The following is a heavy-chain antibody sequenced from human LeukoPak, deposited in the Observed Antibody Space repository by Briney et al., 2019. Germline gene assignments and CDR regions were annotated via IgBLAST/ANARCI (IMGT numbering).Heavy chain of an antibody. Sequence: SQTLSLTCAISGDSVSSNSAAWNWIRQSPSRGLEWLGRTYYRSKWYNDYAVSVKSRITINPDTSKNQFSLQLNSVTPEDTAVYYCARDAHSRPGTTYYLDYWGQGTLVTVSS. CDR2: TYYRSKWYN. D-gene: IGHD1-14*01. CDR1: GDSVSSNSAA. V-gene: IGHV6-1*01. CDR3: ARDAHSRPGTTYYLDY. J-gene: IGHJ4*02.